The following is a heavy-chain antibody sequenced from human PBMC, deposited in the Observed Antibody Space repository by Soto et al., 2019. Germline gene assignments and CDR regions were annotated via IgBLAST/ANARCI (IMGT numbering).Heavy chain of an antibody. D-gene: IGHD1-1*01. Sequence: SQTLSLTCDTSGDSVSSNSAGWNWIRQTPSRGLEWLGRTYYRSKWYNNYAVSVKSRVSVNPDTAKNQFSLQLNSVTPEDTAVYYCARGSWDDVSGHYYMDVWGKGTTVTVSS. J-gene: IGHJ6*03. CDR2: TYYRSKWYN. CDR1: GDSVSSNSAG. CDR3: ARGSWDDVSGHYYMDV. V-gene: IGHV6-1*01.